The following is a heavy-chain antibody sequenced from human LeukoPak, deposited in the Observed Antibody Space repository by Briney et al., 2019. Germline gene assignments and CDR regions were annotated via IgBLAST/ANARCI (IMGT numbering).Heavy chain of an antibody. D-gene: IGHD4-17*01. CDR2: IYYSGST. J-gene: IGHJ4*02. CDR3: ASYGDYHSLDY. Sequence: SETLSLACTVSGGSISSSSYYWGWIRQPPGKGLEWIGSIYYSGSTYYNPSLKSRVTISVDRSKNQFSLKLSSVTAADTAVYYCASYGDYHSLDYWGQGTLVTVSS. CDR1: GGSISSSSYY. V-gene: IGHV4-39*07.